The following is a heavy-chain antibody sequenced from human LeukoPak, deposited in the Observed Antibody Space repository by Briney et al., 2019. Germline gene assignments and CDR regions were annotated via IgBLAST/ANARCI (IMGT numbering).Heavy chain of an antibody. J-gene: IGHJ5*02. CDR3: ASTPGDFWSGWYWFDP. V-gene: IGHV4-39*07. CDR2: IYYSGST. D-gene: IGHD3-3*01. CDR1: GGSISSSSYY. Sequence: PSETLSLTCTVSGGSISSSSYYWGWIRQPPGKGLEWIGSIYYSGSTYYNPSLKSRVTISVDTSKNQFSLKLSSVTAADTAVYYCASTPGDFWSGWYWFDPWGQGTLVTVSS.